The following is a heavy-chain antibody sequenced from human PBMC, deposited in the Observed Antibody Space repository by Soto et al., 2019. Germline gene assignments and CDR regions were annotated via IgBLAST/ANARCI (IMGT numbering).Heavy chain of an antibody. CDR2: ISGSGGST. V-gene: IGHV3-23*01. Sequence: GGSLRLSCAASGFTFSSYAMSWVRQAPGKGLEWVSAISGSGGSTYYADSVKGRFTISRDNSKNTLYLQMNSLRAEDTAVYYCAKDLIMVRGVIINPNYYYYYYMDVSGKGTTVTVSS. J-gene: IGHJ6*03. CDR3: AKDLIMVRGVIINPNYYYYYYMDV. CDR1: GFTFSSYA. D-gene: IGHD3-10*01.